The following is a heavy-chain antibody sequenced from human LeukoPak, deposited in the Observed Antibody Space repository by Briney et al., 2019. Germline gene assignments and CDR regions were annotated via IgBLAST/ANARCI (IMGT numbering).Heavy chain of an antibody. D-gene: IGHD3-10*01. CDR2: IYYSGST. CDR3: AKGLWNFDY. V-gene: IGHV4-59*12. Sequence: SETLSLTCTVSGGSISSYYWSWIRQPPGKGLEWIGSIYYSGSTYYNPSLKSRVTISVDTSRNQFSLKLSSVTAEDTAVYYCAKGLWNFDYWGQGTLVTVSS. CDR1: GGSISSYY. J-gene: IGHJ4*02.